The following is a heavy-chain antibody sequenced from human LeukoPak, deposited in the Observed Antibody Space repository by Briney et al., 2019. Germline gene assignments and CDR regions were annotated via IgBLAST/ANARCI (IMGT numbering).Heavy chain of an antibody. J-gene: IGHJ4*02. Sequence: PSETLSLTCTVSGYSISSSYYWGWIRQPPGKGLEWIGSIYYSGSTYYNPSLKSRVTISVDTSKNQFSLKLSSVTAADTAVYYCARDRVVGTLSIAAAGTFLLWGQGTLVTVSS. CDR2: IYYSGST. V-gene: IGHV4-38-2*02. CDR3: ARDRVVGTLSIAAAGTFLL. D-gene: IGHD6-13*01. CDR1: GYSISSSYY.